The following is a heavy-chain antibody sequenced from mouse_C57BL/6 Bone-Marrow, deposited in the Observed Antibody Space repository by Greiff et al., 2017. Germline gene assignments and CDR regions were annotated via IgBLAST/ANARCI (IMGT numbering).Heavy chain of an antibody. Sequence: VQLQQPGAELVMPGASVKLSCKASGYTFTSYWMHWVKQRPGQGLEWIGEIDPSDSYTNYTQKFKGKSTLTVDKSTSTAYMQLSSLTSEDSAVYYCARDGYYPPWFAYWGQGTLVTVSA. CDR1: GYTFTSYW. D-gene: IGHD2-3*01. CDR2: IDPSDSYT. V-gene: IGHV1-69*01. J-gene: IGHJ3*01. CDR3: ARDGYYPPWFAY.